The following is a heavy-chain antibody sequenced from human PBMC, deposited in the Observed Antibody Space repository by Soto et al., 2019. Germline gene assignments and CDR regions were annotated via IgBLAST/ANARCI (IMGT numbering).Heavy chain of an antibody. CDR2: ISYDGSNK. D-gene: IGHD5-12*01. J-gene: IGHJ6*02. Sequence: GGSLRLSCAASGFTFSSYGMHWVRQAPGKGLEWVAVISYDGSNKYYADSVKGRFTISRDNAKTSLYLQMNSLRVEDTAVYYCARIVATSLYYYYGMDVWGQGTTVTVSS. CDR3: ARIVATSLYYYYGMDV. V-gene: IGHV3-30*03. CDR1: GFTFSSYG.